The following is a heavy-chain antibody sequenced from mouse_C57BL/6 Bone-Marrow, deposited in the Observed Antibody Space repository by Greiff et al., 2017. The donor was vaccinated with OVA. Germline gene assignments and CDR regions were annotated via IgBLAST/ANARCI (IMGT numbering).Heavy chain of an antibody. CDR1: GYTFTSYW. V-gene: IGHV1-50*01. Sequence: QVQLQQPGAELVKPGASVKLSCKASGYTFTSYWMQWVKQRPGQGLEWIGEIDPSDSYTNYNQKFKGKATLTVDTSSSTAYMQLSSLTSEDSAVYYCARGYIDYWGQGTTLTVSS. J-gene: IGHJ2*01. CDR2: IDPSDSYT. CDR3: ARGYIDY.